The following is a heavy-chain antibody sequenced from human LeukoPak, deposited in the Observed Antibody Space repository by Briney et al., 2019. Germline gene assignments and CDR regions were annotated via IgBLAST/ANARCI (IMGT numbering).Heavy chain of an antibody. CDR1: GDSISSSSYY. J-gene: IGHJ4*02. V-gene: IGHV4-39*07. Sequence: KPSETLSLTCTVSGDSISSSSYYWGWIRQPSGKGLEWIGSIHYSGSTYYNPSLKSRVTMSLDKPKNQLSLNLSSVTAADTAVYYCSRENGAFSPFGFWGQGTLVTVPS. CDR2: IHYSGST. D-gene: IGHD2-8*01. CDR3: SRENGAFSPFGF.